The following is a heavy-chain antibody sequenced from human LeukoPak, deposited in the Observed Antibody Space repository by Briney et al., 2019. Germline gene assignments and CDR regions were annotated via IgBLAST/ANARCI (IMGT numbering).Heavy chain of an antibody. CDR2: ISGSGGST. D-gene: IGHD3-16*01. V-gene: IGHV3-23*01. Sequence: GGSLRLSCAASGFTFSSYGMHWVRQAPGKGLEWVSGISGSGGSTYYADSVKGRFTISRDNSKNTLYLQMNSLRAEDTAIFYCAKDLWRLDYWGQGTLVTVSS. CDR3: AKDLWRLDY. CDR1: GFTFSSYG. J-gene: IGHJ4*02.